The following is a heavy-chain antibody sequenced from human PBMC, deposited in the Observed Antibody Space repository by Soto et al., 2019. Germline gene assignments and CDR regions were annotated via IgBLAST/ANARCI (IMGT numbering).Heavy chain of an antibody. CDR3: STSQKGYNWNYFDH. D-gene: IGHD1-20*01. CDR2: VFYTGFT. CDR1: GGSISGSYYY. Sequence: SETLSLTCAVSGGSISGSYYYWAWLRQSPGKGPEWIGSVFYTGFTSYNPSLESRVSVSVDTSKSQFSLKLSAVTATDTAVYYCSTSQKGYNWNYFDHRGQRALVTGSA. J-gene: IGHJ4*02. V-gene: IGHV4-39*01.